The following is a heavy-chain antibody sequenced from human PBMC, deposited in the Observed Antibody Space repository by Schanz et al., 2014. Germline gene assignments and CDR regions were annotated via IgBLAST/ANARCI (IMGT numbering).Heavy chain of an antibody. CDR1: GFTLSSYG. Sequence: VQLVESGGGVVQPGRSLRLSCAASGFTLSSYGMHWVRQAPGKGLEWVAFVPFDGSQKFYADSVKGRFTISRDNSKNTLYLQLGSLSAEDTAVYFCARDNRYYLFDYWGQGALVTVSS. J-gene: IGHJ4*02. V-gene: IGHV3-30*03. CDR2: VPFDGSQK. CDR3: ARDNRYYLFDY. D-gene: IGHD3-16*02.